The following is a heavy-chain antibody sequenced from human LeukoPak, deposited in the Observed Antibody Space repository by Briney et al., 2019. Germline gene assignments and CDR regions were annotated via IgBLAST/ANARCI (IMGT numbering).Heavy chain of an antibody. V-gene: IGHV3-23*01. CDR3: AKGALLIQEHFQH. J-gene: IGHJ1*01. D-gene: IGHD5-18*01. Sequence: GGSLRLSCAASGFTFNNYAMSWVRQAPGKGLEWVSTISGPGGSTYYADSVKGRFTISRDNSKNTLYVQMSSLRDEDTAVYYCAKGALLIQEHFQHWGQGTLVTVSS. CDR1: GFTFNNYA. CDR2: ISGPGGST.